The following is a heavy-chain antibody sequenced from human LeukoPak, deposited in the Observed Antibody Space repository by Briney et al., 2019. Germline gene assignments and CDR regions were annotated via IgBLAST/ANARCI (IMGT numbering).Heavy chain of an antibody. Sequence: SETLSLTCAVSGGSISSGGYSWSWIRQPPGKGLEWIGYIYHSGSTYYNPSLKSRVAISVDRSKNQFSLKLSSVTAADTAVYYCARGNAAAGQFDYWGQGTLVTVSS. D-gene: IGHD6-13*01. CDR2: IYHSGST. J-gene: IGHJ4*02. V-gene: IGHV4-30-2*01. CDR3: ARGNAAAGQFDY. CDR1: GGSISSGGYS.